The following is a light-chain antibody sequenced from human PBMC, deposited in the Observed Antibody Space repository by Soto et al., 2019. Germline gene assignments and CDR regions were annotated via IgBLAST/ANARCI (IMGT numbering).Light chain of an antibody. V-gene: IGKV3-15*01. CDR1: QSVGSD. CDR3: QHYNAWPPT. CDR2: GAS. Sequence: EIVMTQSPATLSVSPGERATLSCRASQSVGSDLAWYQQKSGQAPRLLIYGASTRATGIAARFSASGSGTEFTLTISSLQSEDFAVYFCQHYNAWPPTFGPGTKVDIK. J-gene: IGKJ3*01.